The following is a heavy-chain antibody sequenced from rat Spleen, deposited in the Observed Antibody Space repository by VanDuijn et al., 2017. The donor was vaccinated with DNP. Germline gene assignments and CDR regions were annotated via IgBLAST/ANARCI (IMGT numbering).Heavy chain of an antibody. J-gene: IGHJ4*01. CDR1: GFSLTSYS. V-gene: IGHV2-41*01. CDR3: ARDLIIRDTTSAMDA. Sequence: QVQLKESGPGLVQPSETLSLTCTVSGFSLTSYSVSWVRQPSGKGLEWMGVIWKHGATRYNSALKSRLSFSKATSKSQVFLKLNSLQTEDTATYYCARDLIIRDTTSAMDAWGQGTSVTVSS. CDR2: IWKHGAT. D-gene: IGHD4-3*01.